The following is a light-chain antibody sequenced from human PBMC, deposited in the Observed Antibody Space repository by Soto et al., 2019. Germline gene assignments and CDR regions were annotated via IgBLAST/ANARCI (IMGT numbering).Light chain of an antibody. CDR3: TSYTTSSTLV. CDR2: DVS. CDR1: SSDVGGYNY. Sequence: QSALTQPASVSGSPGQSITISCTGTSSDVGGYNYVSWYQQYPGKAPKLMIYDVSNRPSGVSNRFSGSKSGNTASLTNSGLQAEDEADYYCTSYTTSSTLVFGTGTKVTVL. J-gene: IGLJ1*01. V-gene: IGLV2-14*01.